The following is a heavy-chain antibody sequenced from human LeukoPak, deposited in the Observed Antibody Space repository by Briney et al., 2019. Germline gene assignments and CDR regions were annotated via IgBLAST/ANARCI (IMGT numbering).Heavy chain of an antibody. CDR1: GYTFTSYG. J-gene: IGHJ5*02. D-gene: IGHD3-3*01. CDR2: ISAYNGNT. Sequence: ASVKVSCKASGYTFTSYGISWVRPAPGQGLEWMGWISAYNGNTNYAQKLQGRVTMTTDTSTSTAYMELRSLRSDDTTVYYCARALRITIPPFDPWGQGTLVTVSS. V-gene: IGHV1-18*01. CDR3: ARALRITIPPFDP.